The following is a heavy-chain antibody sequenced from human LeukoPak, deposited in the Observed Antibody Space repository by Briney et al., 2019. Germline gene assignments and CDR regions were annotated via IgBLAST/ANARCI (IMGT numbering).Heavy chain of an antibody. D-gene: IGHD2-2*01. CDR2: IYSGGTT. V-gene: IGHV3-66*02. CDR3: ARERSSTSNYYYYYYYMDV. Sequence: PGGSLRLSCAASGFTVSSNYMPWVRQAPGKGLEWVSVIYSGGTTYSADSVKGRFTMSRDNSKNTLYLQMNSLRAEDTAVYYCARERSSTSNYYYYYYYMDVWGKGTTVTVSS. J-gene: IGHJ6*03. CDR1: GFTVSSNY.